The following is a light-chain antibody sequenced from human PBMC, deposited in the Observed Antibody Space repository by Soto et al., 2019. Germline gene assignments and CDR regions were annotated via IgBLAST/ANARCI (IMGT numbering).Light chain of an antibody. CDR2: DAS. CDR3: QQYHSYWT. Sequence: DIQMTQSPSTLSASVGDRVTITCRASQRISSWLAWYQQKPGKAPKLLICDASSLQSGVRSRFSGSGSETEFNLTISSLQPDDVATYYCQQYHSYWTFGQGTKVEIK. J-gene: IGKJ1*01. CDR1: QRISSW. V-gene: IGKV1-5*01.